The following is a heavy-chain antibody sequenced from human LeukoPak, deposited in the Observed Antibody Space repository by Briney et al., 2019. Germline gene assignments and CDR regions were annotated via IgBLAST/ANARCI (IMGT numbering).Heavy chain of an antibody. Sequence: ASVKVSCKASGGTFSSYAISWVRQAPGQGLEWMGRIIPILGIANYAQKFQGRVTITADKSTSTAYMELSSLRSEDTAVYYCARDSVVGAPNDYWGQGTLVTVSS. CDR1: GGTFSSYA. CDR3: ARDSVVGAPNDY. CDR2: IIPILGIA. J-gene: IGHJ4*02. V-gene: IGHV1-69*04. D-gene: IGHD1-26*01.